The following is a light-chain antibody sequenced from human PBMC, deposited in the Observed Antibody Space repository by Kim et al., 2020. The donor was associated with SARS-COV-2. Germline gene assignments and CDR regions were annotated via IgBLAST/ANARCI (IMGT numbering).Light chain of an antibody. Sequence: VSPGQTARIPCSGDKLGDKYACWYQQKPGQSPVLVIYQDSKWPSGIPERFSGSNSGNTATLTISGTQAMDEADYYCQAWDSSTVVFGGGTKLTVL. CDR3: QAWDSSTVV. CDR2: QDS. V-gene: IGLV3-1*01. CDR1: KLGDKY. J-gene: IGLJ2*01.